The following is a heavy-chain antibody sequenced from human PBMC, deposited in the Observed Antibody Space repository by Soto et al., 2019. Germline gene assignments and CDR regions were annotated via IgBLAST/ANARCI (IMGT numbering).Heavy chain of an antibody. CDR1: GFTFSSYG. Sequence: QVQLVESGGGVVQPGRSLRLSCAASGFTFSSYGMHWVRQAPGKGLEWVAVISYDGSNKYYADSVKGRFTISRDNSKNTLYLQMNSLRAEDTAVYYCAKVGGGYSGSYGLFDYWGQGTLVTVSS. CDR2: ISYDGSNK. J-gene: IGHJ4*02. CDR3: AKVGGGYSGSYGLFDY. V-gene: IGHV3-30*18. D-gene: IGHD1-26*01.